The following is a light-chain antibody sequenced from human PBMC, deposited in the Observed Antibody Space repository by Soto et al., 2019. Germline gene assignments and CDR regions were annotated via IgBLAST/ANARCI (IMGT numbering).Light chain of an antibody. CDR3: QQSYSTPPT. Sequence: DIQMTQSPSSLSASVGDRVTITCRASQSISSYLNWYQQKPGKAPKLLIYAASSLQSGVPSRFSSSGSGSEFTLTISSLQPEDFATYYCQQSYSTPPTFGQGTKVEIK. V-gene: IGKV1-39*01. J-gene: IGKJ1*01. CDR2: AAS. CDR1: QSISSY.